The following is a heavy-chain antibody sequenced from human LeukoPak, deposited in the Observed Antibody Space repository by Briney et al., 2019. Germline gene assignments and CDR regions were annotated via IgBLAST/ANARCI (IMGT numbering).Heavy chain of an antibody. Sequence: ASVKVSCKASGYTFTTYDMNWVRQAPGQGLEWMGWINTNTGNATYAQGFTGRFVFSLDTSVSTAYPQINSLKAEDTAVYYCARVDSSSWYISSRYWGQGTLVTVSS. CDR2: INTNTGNA. V-gene: IGHV7-4-1*02. J-gene: IGHJ4*02. CDR1: GYTFTTYD. CDR3: ARVDSSSWYISSRY. D-gene: IGHD6-13*01.